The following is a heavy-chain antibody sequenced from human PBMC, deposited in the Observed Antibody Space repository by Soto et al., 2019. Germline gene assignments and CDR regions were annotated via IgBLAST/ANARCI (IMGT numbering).Heavy chain of an antibody. Sequence: PGGSLRLSCATSGFIFSSYAMSWVRQAPGKGLEWVSALSGGGGSTYYADSVGGRFTISRDNSKNTLYLQMNSLRAEDTAVYYCAKSVWYYSESSDYYYFDTWGQGTLVTVYS. CDR1: GFIFSSYA. V-gene: IGHV3-23*01. J-gene: IGHJ4*02. CDR2: LSGGGGST. D-gene: IGHD3-22*01. CDR3: AKSVWYYSESSDYYYFDT.